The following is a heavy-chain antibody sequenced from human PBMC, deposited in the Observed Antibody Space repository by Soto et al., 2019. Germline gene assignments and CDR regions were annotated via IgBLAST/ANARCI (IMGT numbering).Heavy chain of an antibody. CDR1: GFTFSSYG. J-gene: IGHJ6*02. Sequence: RGSLRLSCAASGFTFSSYGMHWVRQAPGKGLEWVAVIWYDGSNKYYADSVKGRFTISRDNSKNTLYLQMNSLRAEDTAVYYCARDTVTYYDILTGNYGMDVWGQGTTVTVSS. CDR3: ARDTVTYYDILTGNYGMDV. V-gene: IGHV3-33*01. CDR2: IWYDGSNK. D-gene: IGHD3-9*01.